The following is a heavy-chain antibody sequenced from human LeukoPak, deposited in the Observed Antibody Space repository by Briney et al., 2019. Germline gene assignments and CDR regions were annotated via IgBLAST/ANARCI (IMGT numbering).Heavy chain of an antibody. CDR1: GFTFSSYG. V-gene: IGHV3-30*18. CDR2: ISYDGSNK. J-gene: IGHJ4*02. Sequence: PGGSRRLSCAASGFTFSSYGMHWVRKAPGKGLEWVAVISYDGSNKYYADSVKGRFTISRDNSKNTLYLQMNSLRAEDTAVYYCAKGFSSEHCSGGSCYRDYFDYWGQGTLVTVSS. CDR3: AKGFSSEHCSGGSCYRDYFDY. D-gene: IGHD2-15*01.